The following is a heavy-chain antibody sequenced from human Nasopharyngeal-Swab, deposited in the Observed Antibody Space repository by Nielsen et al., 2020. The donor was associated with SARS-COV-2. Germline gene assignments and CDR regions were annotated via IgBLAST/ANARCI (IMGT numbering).Heavy chain of an antibody. CDR3: ARCRDIVVVPAARPYYYYGMDV. D-gene: IGHD2-2*01. Sequence: WIRQPPGKGLEWVANIKQDGSEKYYVDSVKGRFTISRDNAKNSLYLQMNSLRAEDTAVYYCARCRDIVVVPAARPYYYYGMDVWGQGTTVTVSS. V-gene: IGHV3-7*01. J-gene: IGHJ6*02. CDR2: IKQDGSEK.